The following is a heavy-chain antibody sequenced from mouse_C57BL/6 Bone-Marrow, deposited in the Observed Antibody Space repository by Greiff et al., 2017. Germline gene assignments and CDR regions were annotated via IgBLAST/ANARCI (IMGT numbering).Heavy chain of an antibody. CDR3: ARDQRWHGGFAD. D-gene: IGHD1-1*02. J-gene: IGHJ3*01. CDR1: GYSITSGYY. Sequence: EVHLVESGPGLVKPSQSLSLTCSVTGYSITSGYYWNWIRQFPGNKLEWMGYISYDGSNNYNPSLKNRISITRDTSKHQFFLKLNSVTTEDTATYYGARDQRWHGGFADWGQGTLVTVSA. CDR2: ISYDGSN. V-gene: IGHV3-6*01.